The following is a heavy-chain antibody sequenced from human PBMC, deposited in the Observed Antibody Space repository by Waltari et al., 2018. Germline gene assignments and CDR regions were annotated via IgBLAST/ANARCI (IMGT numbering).Heavy chain of an antibody. CDR3: ARDLGSDYGNRDY. CDR1: GYTFTGYY. D-gene: IGHD4-17*01. J-gene: IGHJ4*02. Sequence: QVHLVQSGAEVKKPGASVKVSCKASGYTFTGYYIQWVRRATGQGLELMGRINPNRGDTNYAQKFQGRVSLTRDTSINTAYMELSSLKSDDTAVYYCARDLGSDYGNRDYWGQGTLVTVPS. V-gene: IGHV1-2*06. CDR2: INPNRGDT.